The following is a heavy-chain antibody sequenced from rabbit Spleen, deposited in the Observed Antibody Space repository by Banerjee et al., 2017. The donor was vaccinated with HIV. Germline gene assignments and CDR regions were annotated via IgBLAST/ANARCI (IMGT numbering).Heavy chain of an antibody. CDR3: ARDGAAGGTYYFNL. Sequence: QEQLVESGGGLVQPGASLTLTCTASGFSFSNGYYMYWVRQAPGKGLELIACIDAGGSGRTFYASWAKGRFTISKTSSTTVTLQMTSLTAADTATYSCARDGAAGGTYYFNLWGQGTLVTVS. J-gene: IGHJ4*01. D-gene: IGHD8-1*01. CDR2: IDAGGSGRT. V-gene: IGHV1S45*01. CDR1: GFSFSNGYY.